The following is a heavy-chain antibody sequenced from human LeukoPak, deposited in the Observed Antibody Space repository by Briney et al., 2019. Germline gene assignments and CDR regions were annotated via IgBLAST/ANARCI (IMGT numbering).Heavy chain of an antibody. CDR2: IKQDGSEK. CDR3: ARYDFWSGYAFDY. J-gene: IGHJ4*02. D-gene: IGHD3-3*01. CDR1: GFIFSSCW. Sequence: GGSLRLSCAASGFIFSSCWMSWVRQAPGKGLEWVANIKQDGSEKYYVDSVKGRFTISRDNARNSLYLQINSLRAEDTAVYYCARYDFWSGYAFDYWGQGTLVTVFS. V-gene: IGHV3-7*01.